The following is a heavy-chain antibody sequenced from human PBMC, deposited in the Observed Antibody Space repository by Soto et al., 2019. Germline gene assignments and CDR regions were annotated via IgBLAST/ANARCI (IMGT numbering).Heavy chain of an antibody. CDR2: MSYDGSRE. J-gene: IGHJ4*02. Sequence: QVQLVESGGGVVQPGRSLSLSCAASGFIFSNYAMHWVRQAPGKGLEWVAVMSYDGSREYYAGSVKGRFTISRDNSKNTLSLQMNTLRPEDTAVYYCATLRPSFGVVKDYWGQGTLVTVSS. D-gene: IGHD2-15*01. CDR3: ATLRPSFGVVKDY. V-gene: IGHV3-30-3*01. CDR1: GFIFSNYA.